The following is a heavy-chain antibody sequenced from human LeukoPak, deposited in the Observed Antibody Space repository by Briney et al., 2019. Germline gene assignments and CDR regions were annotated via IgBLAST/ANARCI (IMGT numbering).Heavy chain of an antibody. Sequence: GGSLRLSCAASGFTFSSYAMHWVRQAPGKGLEWVAVISYDGSNKYYADSVKGRITISRDNSKNTLYLQMNSLRAEDTAVYYCARDSLAAAGYGSFDYWGQGTLVTVSS. CDR2: ISYDGSNK. CDR1: GFTFSSYA. D-gene: IGHD6-13*01. CDR3: ARDSLAAAGYGSFDY. V-gene: IGHV3-30-3*01. J-gene: IGHJ4*02.